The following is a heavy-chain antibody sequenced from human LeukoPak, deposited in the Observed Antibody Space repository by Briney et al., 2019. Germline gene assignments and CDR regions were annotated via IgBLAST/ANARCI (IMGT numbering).Heavy chain of an antibody. J-gene: IGHJ1*01. CDR1: GFTFSSYA. CDR3: ARGNDILTGSLDAEYFQH. CDR2: ISYDGSNK. D-gene: IGHD3-9*01. Sequence: GRSLRLSCAAPGFTFSSYAMHWVRQAPGKGLEWVAVISYDGSNKYYADSVKGRFTISRDNSKNTLYLQMNSLRAEDTAVYYCARGNDILTGSLDAEYFQHWGQGTLVTVSS. V-gene: IGHV3-30-3*01.